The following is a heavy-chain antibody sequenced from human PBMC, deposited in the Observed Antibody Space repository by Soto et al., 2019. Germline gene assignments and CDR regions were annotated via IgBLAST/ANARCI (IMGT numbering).Heavy chain of an antibody. D-gene: IGHD4-17*01. CDR3: ARGHRGATVTGAQRGDWFDP. CDR2: INHSGST. CDR1: GGSFSCYY. V-gene: IGHV4-34*01. J-gene: IGHJ5*02. Sequence: SETLSLTCAVYGGSFSCYYWSWIRKQPGKGLEWIGEINHSGSTNYNPSLKSRVTISVDTSKNQFSLKLSSVTAADTAVYYCARGHRGATVTGAQRGDWFDPWGQGTLVTVSS.